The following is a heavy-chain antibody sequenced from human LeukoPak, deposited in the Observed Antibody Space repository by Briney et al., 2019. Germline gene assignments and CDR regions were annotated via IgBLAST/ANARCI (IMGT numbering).Heavy chain of an antibody. J-gene: IGHJ4*02. V-gene: IGHV3-7*01. CDR1: GLTFSNFW. CDR3: ARDMVSDLVVY. Sequence: PGGSLRLSCVASGLTFSNFWMTWLRQAPGKGLEWVANIKQDGSETYYLDSVKGRFTISRDNAKNSLYLQMNSLRAEDTAVYYCARDMVSDLVVYWGQGTLVTVSS. D-gene: IGHD2-8*01. CDR2: IKQDGSET.